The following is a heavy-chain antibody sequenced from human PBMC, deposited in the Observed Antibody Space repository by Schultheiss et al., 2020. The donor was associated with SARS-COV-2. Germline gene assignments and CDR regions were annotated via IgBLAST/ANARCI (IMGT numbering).Heavy chain of an antibody. CDR3: ARLTGDYYYGMDV. D-gene: IGHD1-20*01. Sequence: SETLSLTCTVSGGSISSYYWSWIRQPPGKGLEWIGSIYHSGSTYYNPSLKSRVTISVDTSKNQFSLKLSSVTAADTAVYYCARLTGDYYYGMDVWGQGTTVTVSS. J-gene: IGHJ6*02. CDR2: IYHSGST. CDR1: GGSISSYY. V-gene: IGHV4-59*12.